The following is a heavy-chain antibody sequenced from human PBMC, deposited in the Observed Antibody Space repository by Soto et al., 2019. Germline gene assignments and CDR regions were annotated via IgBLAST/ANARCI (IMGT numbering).Heavy chain of an antibody. Sequence: SLILSCAASEFTFTYAFMSWVRQAPGKGLEWVGRIKSKTDGGTTDYAAPVKGRFTISRDESQNTLYLQMNSLKTEDKAVYYCTSLYYGHWGQGTLVTVSS. V-gene: IGHV3-15*01. D-gene: IGHD3-16*02. CDR1: EFTFTYAF. CDR3: TSLYYGH. CDR2: IKSKTDGGTT. J-gene: IGHJ4*02.